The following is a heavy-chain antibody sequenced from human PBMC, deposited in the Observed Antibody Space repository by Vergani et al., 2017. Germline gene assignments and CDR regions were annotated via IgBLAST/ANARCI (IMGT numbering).Heavy chain of an antibody. V-gene: IGHV3-66*02. CDR2: IYSGDET. J-gene: IGHJ5*02. CDR3: ARGNYYGSGTYVDP. D-gene: IGHD3-10*01. CDR1: GSTVSGNY. Sequence: EVQFLESGGGLVQPGGSRRLSCAASGSTVSGNYMTWVRQAPGKGLEWVSHIYSGDETYYADSVKGRVTISRDTSKNTLHLQINNLRVEDTAVYYCARGNYYGSGTYVDPWGQGTLVTVSS.